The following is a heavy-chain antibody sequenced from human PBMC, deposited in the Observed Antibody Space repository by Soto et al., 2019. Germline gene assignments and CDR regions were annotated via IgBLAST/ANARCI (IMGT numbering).Heavy chain of an antibody. V-gene: IGHV1-3*01. CDR3: ARYYHENDVLRGYYWA. J-gene: IGHJ5*02. Sequence: GASVKVSCKASGYTFTSYAMHWVRQAPGQRLEWMGWINAGNGNTKYSQKFRGRVTITRDTSASTAYMELSSLRSEDTAVYYCARYYHENDVLRGYYWAWGQGTLVTVSS. CDR1: GYTFTSYA. CDR2: INAGNGNT. D-gene: IGHD3-3*01.